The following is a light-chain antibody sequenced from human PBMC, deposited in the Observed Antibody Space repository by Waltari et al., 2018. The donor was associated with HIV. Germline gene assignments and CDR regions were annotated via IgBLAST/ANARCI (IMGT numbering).Light chain of an antibody. CDR2: EVT. Sequence: QSALTQPASVSGSPGQSITISCTGTSSDVGSYTLVSWYQQHPGKAPKLMIYEVTKRPSGCSNRFSGSKSGNTASLTISGLQAEDEADYYCCSYAGSNTYVVFGGGTKLTVL. CDR1: SSDVGSYTL. J-gene: IGLJ2*01. CDR3: CSYAGSNTYVV. V-gene: IGLV2-23*02.